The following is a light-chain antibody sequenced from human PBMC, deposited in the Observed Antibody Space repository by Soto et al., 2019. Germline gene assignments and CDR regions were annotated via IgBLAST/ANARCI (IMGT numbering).Light chain of an antibody. V-gene: IGKV3-20*01. J-gene: IGKJ1*01. Sequence: EIVLTQSPGTLSLSPGERATLSCRASQSVSSNLAWYQQKPGRAPRLLIYGASSRATGIPDRFSGSGSGTDFTLTISRLEPEDFAVYYCQQYGSSPRTFGQGTKVDIK. CDR3: QQYGSSPRT. CDR1: QSVSSN. CDR2: GAS.